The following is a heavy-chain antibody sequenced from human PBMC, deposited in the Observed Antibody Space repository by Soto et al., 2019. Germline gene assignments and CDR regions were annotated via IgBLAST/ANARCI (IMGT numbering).Heavy chain of an antibody. J-gene: IGHJ6*02. Sequence: SETLSLTCTVSGGSISETTWWSWVRQPPGKGLEWIGDISHSGSANYNPSLKSRVTMSVDRSKNQISLILTSVTAADTAVYYCQLTRGVLFIMDVWGQGTTVTVSS. D-gene: IGHD7-27*01. CDR1: GGSISETTW. CDR3: QLTRGVLFIMDV. V-gene: IGHV4-4*02. CDR2: ISHSGSA.